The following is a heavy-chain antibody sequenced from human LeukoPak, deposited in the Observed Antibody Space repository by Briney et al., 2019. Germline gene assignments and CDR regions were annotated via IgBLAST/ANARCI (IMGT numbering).Heavy chain of an antibody. V-gene: IGHV3-21*04. CDR2: ISSSSSYI. J-gene: IGHJ4*02. CDR3: ARGIHNSCDY. CDR1: GFTSSSYS. D-gene: IGHD6-6*01. Sequence: GGSLRLSCAASGFTSSSYSMNWVRQAPGKGLEWVSSISSSSSYIYYADSVKGRFTISRDSAKSSMYLQMDSLRAEDTAVYYCARGIHNSCDYWGQGALVTVSS.